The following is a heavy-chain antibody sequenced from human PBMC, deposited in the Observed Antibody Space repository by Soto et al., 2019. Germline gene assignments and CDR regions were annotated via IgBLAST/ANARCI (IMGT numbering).Heavy chain of an antibody. CDR1: GGTFSSYT. CDR2: IIPILGIA. V-gene: IGHV1-69*04. J-gene: IGHJ6*03. Sequence: RASVKVSFKASGGTFSSYTISWVRQAPGQGLEWMGRIIPILGIANYAQKFQGRVTITADKSTSTAYMELSSLRSEDTAVYYCARDNDYGDSNYYYYMDVWGKGTTVTVSS. D-gene: IGHD4-17*01. CDR3: ARDNDYGDSNYYYYMDV.